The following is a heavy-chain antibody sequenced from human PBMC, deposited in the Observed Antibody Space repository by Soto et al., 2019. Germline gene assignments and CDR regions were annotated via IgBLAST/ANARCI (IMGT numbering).Heavy chain of an antibody. J-gene: IGHJ4*02. V-gene: IGHV4-59*01. CDR1: GGSISSYY. CDR2: IYYSGST. Sequence: SETLSLTCTVSGGSISSYYWSWIRQPPGKGLEWIGYIYYSGSTNYNPSLKSRVTISVDTSKNHFSLKLSSVTAADTAVYHCARGHDYIWGSYPHGYFDYWGQGTLVTVSS. D-gene: IGHD3-16*02. CDR3: ARGHDYIWGSYPHGYFDY.